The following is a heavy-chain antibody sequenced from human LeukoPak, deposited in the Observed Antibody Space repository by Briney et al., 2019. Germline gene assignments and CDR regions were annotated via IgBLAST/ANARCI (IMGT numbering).Heavy chain of an antibody. Sequence: GGSLRLSCAASGFTFDDYAMHWVRQAPGKGLEWVSGISWNSGSIGYADSVKGRFTISRDNAKNSLYLQMNSLRAEDTALYYCAKEDSYGRHYWGRGTLVTVSS. CDR3: AKEDSYGRHY. V-gene: IGHV3-9*01. J-gene: IGHJ4*02. CDR2: ISWNSGSI. CDR1: GFTFDDYA. D-gene: IGHD5-18*01.